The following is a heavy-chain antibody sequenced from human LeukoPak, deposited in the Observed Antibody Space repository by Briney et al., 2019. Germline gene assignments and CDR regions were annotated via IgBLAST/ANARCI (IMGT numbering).Heavy chain of an antibody. Sequence: PSGTLSLTCTVSGGSISSYYWSWIRQPPGKGLEWIGYIYYSGSTNYNPSLKSRVTISVDTSKNQFSLKLSSVTAADTAVYYCARAGYSSGWTKVDYWGQGTLVTVSS. CDR2: IYYSGST. D-gene: IGHD6-19*01. CDR1: GGSISSYY. V-gene: IGHV4-59*01. CDR3: ARAGYSSGWTKVDY. J-gene: IGHJ4*02.